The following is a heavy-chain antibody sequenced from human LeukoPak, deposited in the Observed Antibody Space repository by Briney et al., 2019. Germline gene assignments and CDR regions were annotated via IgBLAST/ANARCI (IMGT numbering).Heavy chain of an antibody. CDR2: ISGSGTDT. D-gene: IGHD6-19*01. V-gene: IGHV3-23*01. CDR1: GFTFTNYG. CDR3: AGSSGWWAHDY. J-gene: IGHJ4*02. Sequence: GGSLKLSCAASGFTFTNYGMTWVRHAPGKGLEWVSSISGSGTDTYYADSVRGRFTISRDNSKRTLYVQMVSLRAEDTAIYYCAGSSGWWAHDYWGQGTLVTASS.